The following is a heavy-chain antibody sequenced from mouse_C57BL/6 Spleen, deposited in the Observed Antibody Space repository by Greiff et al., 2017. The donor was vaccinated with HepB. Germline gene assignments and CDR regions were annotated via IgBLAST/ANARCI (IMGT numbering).Heavy chain of an antibody. CDR3: ARCGYGSRYFDY. D-gene: IGHD1-1*01. J-gene: IGHJ2*01. CDR1: GYAFSSSW. V-gene: IGHV1-82*01. CDR2: IYPGDGDT. Sequence: VQLKESGPELVKPGASVKISCKASGYAFSSSWMNWVKQRPGKGLEWIGRIYPGDGDTNYNGKFKGKATLTADKSSSTAYMQLSSLTSEDSAVYFCARCGYGSRYFDYWGQGTTLTVSS.